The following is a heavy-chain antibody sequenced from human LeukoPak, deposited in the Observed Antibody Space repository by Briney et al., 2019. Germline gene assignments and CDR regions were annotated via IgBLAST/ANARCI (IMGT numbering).Heavy chain of an antibody. Sequence: PGGSLRLSCAASGFTFDDYAMHWVRQAPGKGLEWVSGISWNSGSIGYADSVKGRFTISRDNAKNSLYLQMNSLRAEDTALYYCAKDIGDYGDYEGWFDPWGQGTLVTVSS. CDR2: ISWNSGSI. CDR3: AKDIGDYGDYEGWFDP. V-gene: IGHV3-9*01. CDR1: GFTFDDYA. D-gene: IGHD4-17*01. J-gene: IGHJ5*02.